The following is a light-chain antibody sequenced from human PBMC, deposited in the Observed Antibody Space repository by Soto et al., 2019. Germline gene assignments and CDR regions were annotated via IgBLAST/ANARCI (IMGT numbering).Light chain of an antibody. CDR3: AAWDDSLNGPL. CDR1: SSNIGSNT. CDR2: SNN. V-gene: IGLV1-44*01. Sequence: QSVLTQPPSASGTPGQRVTISCSESSSNIGSNTVNWYQQLPGTAPTLLIYSNNQRPSGVPDRFSGSKSGTSASLAVNGLQSGDEADYYCAAWDDSLNGPLFGGGTKLTVL. J-gene: IGLJ3*02.